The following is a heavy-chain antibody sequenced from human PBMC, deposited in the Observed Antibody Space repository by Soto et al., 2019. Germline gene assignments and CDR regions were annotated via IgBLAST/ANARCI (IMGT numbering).Heavy chain of an antibody. J-gene: IGHJ5*02. CDR3: TTTKTSTSCFDH. CDR2: IKSNTDGGTT. Sequence: GGSLRLSCATSGFTFNNVWMNWVRQAPGKGLEWVGRIKSNTDGGTTEDAAPVRGRFTISRDDSKNTLNLQMNSLKTEDTAVYYCTTTKTSTSCFDHWGLGTLVTVSS. D-gene: IGHD2-2*01. V-gene: IGHV3-15*07. CDR1: GFTFNNVW.